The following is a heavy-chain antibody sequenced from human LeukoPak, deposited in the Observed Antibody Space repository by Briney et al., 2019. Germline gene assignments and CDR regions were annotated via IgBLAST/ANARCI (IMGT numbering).Heavy chain of an antibody. CDR2: ITRDSIYT. CDR3: ARDPYNGYYGDNYYYYMDV. J-gene: IGHJ6*03. D-gene: IGHD4-17*01. V-gene: IGHV3-21*01. Sequence: GGSLRLSCAASGFTFSNYNMNWVRQTPGKGLEWVSSITRDSIYTFYADSVKGRFTISRDNAKNSLSLQMNSLRAEDTAVYYCARDPYNGYYGDNYYYYMDVWGKGTTVTISS. CDR1: GFTFSNYN.